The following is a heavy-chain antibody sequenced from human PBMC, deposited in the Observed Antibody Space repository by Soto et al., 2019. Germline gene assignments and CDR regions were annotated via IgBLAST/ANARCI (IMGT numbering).Heavy chain of an antibody. D-gene: IGHD6-13*01. CDR3: ARGIAAAGGYYGMDV. CDR2: INAGNGNT. V-gene: IGHV1-3*01. J-gene: IGHJ6*02. CDR1: GYTFTSYA. Sequence: ASVKVSCKASGYTFTSYAMHWVRQAPGQRLEWMGWINAGNGNTKYSQKFQGRVTITRDTSASTAYMELSSLRSEDTAVYYCARGIAAAGGYYGMDVWGQGTTVTVSS.